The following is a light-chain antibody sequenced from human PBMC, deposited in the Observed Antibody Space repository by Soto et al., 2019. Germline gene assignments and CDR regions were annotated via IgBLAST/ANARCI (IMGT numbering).Light chain of an antibody. V-gene: IGLV2-14*01. J-gene: IGLJ2*01. CDR2: DVS. Sequence: QSALTQPASVSGSPGQSITISCTGTSSDVGGYNYVSWYQQHPGKAPKLMIYDVSNRPSGVSNRFSGSKSGNTASLTISGVQGEDEADYYCSSYTSSSTPKVFGGGTKLTVL. CDR3: SSYTSSSTPKV. CDR1: SSDVGGYNY.